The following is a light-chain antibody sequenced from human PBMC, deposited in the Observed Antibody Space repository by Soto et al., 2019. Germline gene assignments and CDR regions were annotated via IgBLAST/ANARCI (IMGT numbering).Light chain of an antibody. Sequence: QSVLTQPASVSGSPGQSITISCTGTSSDVGGHNYVSWYQQHPGKAPKLMIYEVSNRPSGVSNRFSGSKSGNTASLTISGLQAEDEADYSCSSYTSTSTYVFGTGTKVTAL. V-gene: IGLV2-14*01. CDR2: EVS. CDR1: SSDVGGHNY. J-gene: IGLJ1*01. CDR3: SSYTSTSTYV.